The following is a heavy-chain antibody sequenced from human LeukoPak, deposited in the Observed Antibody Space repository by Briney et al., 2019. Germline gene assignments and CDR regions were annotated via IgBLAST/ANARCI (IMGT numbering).Heavy chain of an antibody. J-gene: IGHJ4*02. V-gene: IGHV4-61*02. CDR1: GGSISSGSYY. D-gene: IGHD3-3*01. CDR3: ARHSQRTYYDFWSGWDRAY. Sequence: SETLSLTCTVSGGSISSGSYYWSWIRQPAGKGLEWIGRIYTSGSTNYNPSLKSRVTISVDTSKNQFSLKLSSVTAADTAVYYCARHSQRTYYDFWSGWDRAYWGQGTLVTVSS. CDR2: IYTSGST.